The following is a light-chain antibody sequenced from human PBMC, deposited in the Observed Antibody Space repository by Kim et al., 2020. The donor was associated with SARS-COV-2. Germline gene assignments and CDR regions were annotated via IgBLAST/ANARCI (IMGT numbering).Light chain of an antibody. J-gene: IGLJ2*01. CDR1: NFQSKS. V-gene: IGLV3-21*03. CDR2: DDS. CDR3: QVWDGDSDHVV. Sequence: PGKTAKISCGVSNFQSKSVHWYQQKAGQAPVLVVSDDSDRRSGIPERFSGSYSGNTATLTISSVEAGDEADYYCQVWDGDSDHVVFGGGTKVTVL.